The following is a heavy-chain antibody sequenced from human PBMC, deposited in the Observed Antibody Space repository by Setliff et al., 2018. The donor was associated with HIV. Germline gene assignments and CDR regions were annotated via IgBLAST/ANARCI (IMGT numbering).Heavy chain of an antibody. J-gene: IGHJ3*02. Sequence: ASVKVSCKASGYSFTSYGVSWVRQAPGQGLEWMAWIIPYNDNTDYARKFQGRITVTIDTSTSTVYMELRSLRSDDTAVYYCAREYRATWDFRVGFDIWGQGTMVTVSS. CDR2: IIPYNDNT. CDR1: GYSFTSYG. CDR3: AREYRATWDFRVGFDI. D-gene: IGHD3-3*01. V-gene: IGHV1-18*01.